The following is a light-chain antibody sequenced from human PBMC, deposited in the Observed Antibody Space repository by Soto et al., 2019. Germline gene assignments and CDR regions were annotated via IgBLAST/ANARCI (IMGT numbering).Light chain of an antibody. V-gene: IGLV1-40*01. CDR1: SSNIGAAND. CDR3: QSYDSSLTVVV. Sequence: QPVLTQPPSVSGAPGQSVTISCTGSSSNIGAANDVHWYQQLPGVAPKLLIYGNSNRPSGVPDRFSGSKSGTSASLAITGLQAEDEADYCCQSYDSSLTVVVFGGGTQLTVL. J-gene: IGLJ2*01. CDR2: GNS.